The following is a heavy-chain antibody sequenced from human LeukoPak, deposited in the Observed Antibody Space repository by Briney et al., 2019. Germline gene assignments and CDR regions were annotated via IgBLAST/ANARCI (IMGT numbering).Heavy chain of an antibody. Sequence: SETLSLTCAVYGGSFSGYYWSWIRQPPGKGLEWIGEINHSGSTNYNPSLKSRVTISVDTSKNQFSLKLSSVTAADTAVYYCARGVRWNYVFDYWGQGTLVTVSS. J-gene: IGHJ4*02. CDR3: ARGVRWNYVFDY. CDR2: INHSGST. V-gene: IGHV4-34*01. CDR1: GGSFSGYY. D-gene: IGHD1-7*01.